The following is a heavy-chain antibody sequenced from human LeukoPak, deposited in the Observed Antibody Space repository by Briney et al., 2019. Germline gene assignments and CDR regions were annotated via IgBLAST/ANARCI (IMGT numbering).Heavy chain of an antibody. D-gene: IGHD5/OR15-5a*01. CDR2: MSGGGGST. J-gene: IGHJ4*02. CDR1: GFTLRTNA. CDR3: AKALSGECLPFDC. V-gene: IGHV3-23*01. Sequence: GGSLRLSCAASGFTLRTNAMSWVRQAPGKGLEWVSTMSGGGGSTYYADSVKGRITISRDNSRNTLYLQMNSLRAEDTAVYYCAKALSGECLPFDCWGQGTLVTVSS.